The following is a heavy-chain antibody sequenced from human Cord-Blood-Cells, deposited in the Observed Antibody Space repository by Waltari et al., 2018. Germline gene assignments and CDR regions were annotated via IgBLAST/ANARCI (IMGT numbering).Heavy chain of an antibody. V-gene: IGHV4-34*01. Sequence: QVQLQQWGAGLLKPPETLSLTCAVYGGSFSGYYCSWMRQPPGKGLEWIGEINHSGSTNYNPSLKSRVTISVDTSKNQFSLKLSSVTAADTAVYYCARVLPRYYDFWSGYNWFDPWGQGTLVTVSS. CDR2: INHSGST. J-gene: IGHJ5*02. CDR3: ARVLPRYYDFWSGYNWFDP. CDR1: GGSFSGYY. D-gene: IGHD3-3*01.